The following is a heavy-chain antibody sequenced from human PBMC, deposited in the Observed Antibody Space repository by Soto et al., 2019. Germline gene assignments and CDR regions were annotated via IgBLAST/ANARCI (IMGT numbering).Heavy chain of an antibody. J-gene: IGHJ6*02. Sequence: QVQLVQSGAEVKKPGSSVKVSCKASGGTFSSYTISWVRQAPGQGLEWMGRIVPILGIANYAQKFQGRVTITADKSTSTAYMELSSLRSEDTAVYYCARSYATTVTTYYYYGMDVWGQGTTVTVSS. CDR3: ARSYATTVTTYYYYGMDV. CDR2: IVPILGIA. CDR1: GGTFSSYT. V-gene: IGHV1-69*02. D-gene: IGHD4-17*01.